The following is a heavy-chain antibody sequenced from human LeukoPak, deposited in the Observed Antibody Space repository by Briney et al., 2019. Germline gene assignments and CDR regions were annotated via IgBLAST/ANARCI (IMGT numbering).Heavy chain of an antibody. CDR2: ISYDGSNK. V-gene: IGHV3-30*18. CDR1: GFTFSSYS. Sequence: PGGSLRLSCAGSGFTFSSYSMNWVRQAPGKGLEWVAVISYDGSNKYYADSVKGRFTISRDNSKNTLYLQLNSLRAEDTAVYFCAKFRKPMALLDAFDMWGQGTMVTVSS. D-gene: IGHD1-14*01. J-gene: IGHJ3*02. CDR3: AKFRKPMALLDAFDM.